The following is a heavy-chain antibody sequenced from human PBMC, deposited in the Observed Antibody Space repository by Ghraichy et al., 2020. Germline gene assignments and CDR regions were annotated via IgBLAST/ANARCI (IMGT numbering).Heavy chain of an antibody. CDR3: ARADLGYYYDSSGLDP. Sequence: GSLRLSCTVSGGSISSYYWSWIRQPPGKGLEWIGYIYYSGSTNYNPSLKSRVTISVDTSKNQFSLKLSSVTAADTAVYYCARADLGYYYDSSGLDPWGQGTLVTVSS. D-gene: IGHD3-22*01. V-gene: IGHV4-59*01. CDR1: GGSISSYY. CDR2: IYYSGST. J-gene: IGHJ5*02.